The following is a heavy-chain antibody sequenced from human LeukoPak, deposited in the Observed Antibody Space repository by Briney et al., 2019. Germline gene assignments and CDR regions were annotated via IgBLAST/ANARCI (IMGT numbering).Heavy chain of an antibody. CDR3: ACPLLEMATIMEGCGY. V-gene: IGHV1-69*05. D-gene: IGHD5-24*01. Sequence: ASVKVSCKASGGTFSSYAISWVRQAPGQGLEWMGGIIPIFGTANYAQKFQGRVTLTTDESTSTAYMEVSSLRSEDTAVYYCACPLLEMATIMEGCGYWGQGTLVTVSS. J-gene: IGHJ4*02. CDR1: GGTFSSYA. CDR2: IIPIFGTA.